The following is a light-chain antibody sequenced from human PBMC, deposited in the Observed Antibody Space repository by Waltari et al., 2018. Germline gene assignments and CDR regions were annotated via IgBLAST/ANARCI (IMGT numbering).Light chain of an antibody. Sequence: EIVLTQSPATLSLSPGERATLSCRASQSVSSYLAWYQQKPVQAPRLLISDASNRATGVPARFSGSGSGTDFTLTISSLEPEDFAVYYCQQRSNWPPGMYTFGQGTKLEIK. CDR2: DAS. J-gene: IGKJ2*01. V-gene: IGKV3-11*01. CDR1: QSVSSY. CDR3: QQRSNWPPGMYT.